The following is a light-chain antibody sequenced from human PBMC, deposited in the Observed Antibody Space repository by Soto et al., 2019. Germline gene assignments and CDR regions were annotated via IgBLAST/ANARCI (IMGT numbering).Light chain of an antibody. CDR3: AAWDDSLNGRV. J-gene: IGLJ3*02. CDR1: SSNIGSNT. CDR2: SNN. V-gene: IGLV1-44*01. Sequence: QSVLTQPRSASGTPGQRVTISCSGSSSNIGSNTVNWYQQLPGTAPKLLIYSNNQRPSGVPDRFSGSKSGTSASLAISGLQSEDEADYYCAAWDDSLNGRVFGAGTKLTVL.